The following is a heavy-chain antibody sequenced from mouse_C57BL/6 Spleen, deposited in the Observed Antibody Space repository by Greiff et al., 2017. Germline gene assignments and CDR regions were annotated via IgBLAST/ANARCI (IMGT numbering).Heavy chain of an antibody. V-gene: IGHV1-9*01. CDR2: ILPGSGST. D-gene: IGHD1-1*01. CDR3: ARWGAVVATEGFAY. Sequence: QVQLQQSGAELMKPGASVKLSCKATGYTFTGYWIEWVKQRPGHGLEWIGEILPGSGSTNYNEKFKGKATFTADTSSNTAYMQLSSLTTEDSAIYYFARWGAVVATEGFAYWGQGTLVTVSA. CDR1: GYTFTGYW. J-gene: IGHJ3*01.